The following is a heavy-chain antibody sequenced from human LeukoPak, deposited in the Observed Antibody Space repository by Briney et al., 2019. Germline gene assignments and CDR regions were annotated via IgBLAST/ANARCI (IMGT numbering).Heavy chain of an antibody. V-gene: IGHV3-9*01. CDR2: ISWNSGSI. J-gene: IGHJ4*02. CDR3: AKDIPGPDRVGYSYGLAY. CDR1: GFTFDDYA. Sequence: GRSLRPSCAASGFTFDDYAMHWVRQAPGKGLEWVSGISWNSGSIGYADSVKGRFTISRDNAKNSLYLQMNSLRAEDTALYYCAKDIPGPDRVGYSYGLAYWGQGTLVTVSS. D-gene: IGHD5-18*01.